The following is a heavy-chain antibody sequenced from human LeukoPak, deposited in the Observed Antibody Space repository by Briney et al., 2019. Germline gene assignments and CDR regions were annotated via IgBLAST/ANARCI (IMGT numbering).Heavy chain of an antibody. J-gene: IGHJ4*02. CDR3: AKDPYINGWYGYFDY. Sequence: TGGSLRLSCAASGFTFSSYGMHWVRQAPGKGLEWVAFIRYDASNRYYADSVKGRFTISRDTSKNTLYLQMNSLRAEDTAVYYCAKDPYINGWYGYFDYWGQGALVTVSS. CDR1: GFTFSSYG. CDR2: IRYDASNR. V-gene: IGHV3-30*02. D-gene: IGHD6-19*01.